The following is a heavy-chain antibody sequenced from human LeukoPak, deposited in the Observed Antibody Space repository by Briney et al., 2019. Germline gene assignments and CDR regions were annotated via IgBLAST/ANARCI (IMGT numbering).Heavy chain of an antibody. D-gene: IGHD3-3*01. Sequence: PGRSLRLSCAASGFTFSSYVMHWVRQAPGKGLEWVAVISYDGSNKYYADSVKGRFTISRDNSKNTLYLQMNSLRAEDTAVYYCARDMGGYYLEFWFDPWGQGTLVTVSS. CDR2: ISYDGSNK. CDR3: ARDMGGYYLEFWFDP. J-gene: IGHJ5*02. CDR1: GFTFSSYV. V-gene: IGHV3-30*01.